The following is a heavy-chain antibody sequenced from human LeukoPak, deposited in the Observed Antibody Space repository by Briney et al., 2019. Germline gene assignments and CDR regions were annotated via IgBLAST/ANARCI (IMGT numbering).Heavy chain of an antibody. CDR1: GFTFSSYE. CDR2: ISSSGSTI. Sequence: GGSLRLSCAASGFTFSSYEMNWVRQAPGKGLEWVSYISSSGSTIYYADSVKGRFTISRDNSKNTVYLQMNSLTVEDTAVYYCARGLPLQFIVRALDPRGRGTLVTVSS. CDR3: ARGLPLQFIVRALDP. D-gene: IGHD5/OR15-5a*01. J-gene: IGHJ5*02. V-gene: IGHV3-48*03.